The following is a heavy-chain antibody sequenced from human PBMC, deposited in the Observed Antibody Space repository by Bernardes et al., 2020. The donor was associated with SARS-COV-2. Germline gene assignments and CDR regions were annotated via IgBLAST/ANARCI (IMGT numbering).Heavy chain of an antibody. V-gene: IGHV1-2*02. J-gene: IGHJ4*01. CDR3: ARKAPAGHNGAWKKYFDN. D-gene: IGHD2-8*01. Sequence: ASVKVSCKASGYTFTGYYLHWVRQSPGKGLEWMGWINPNSGDTTSSQKFQGRFTMTRDTSISTAYMELSRLRSDDTAVYYCARKAPAGHNGAWKKYFDNWGHGTLVTGTS. CDR1: GYTFTGYY. CDR2: INPNSGDT.